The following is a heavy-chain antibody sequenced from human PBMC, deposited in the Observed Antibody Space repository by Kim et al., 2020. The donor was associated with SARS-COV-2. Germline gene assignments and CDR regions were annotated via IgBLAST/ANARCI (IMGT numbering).Heavy chain of an antibody. J-gene: IGHJ6*02. V-gene: IGHV3-23*01. CDR2: ISGSGGST. Sequence: GGSMRLSCAASGFTFSSYAMSWVRQAPGKGLEWVSGISGSGGSTYYADSVKGRFTISRDNSKNTLYLQMNSLRAEDTAVYYCAKDLQQWLVPFYYYGMDVWGQGTTVTVSS. CDR3: AKDLQQWLVPFYYYGMDV. CDR1: GFTFSSYA. D-gene: IGHD6-19*01.